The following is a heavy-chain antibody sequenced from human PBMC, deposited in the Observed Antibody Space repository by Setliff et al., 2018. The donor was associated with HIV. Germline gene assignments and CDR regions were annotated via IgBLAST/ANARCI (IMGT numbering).Heavy chain of an antibody. D-gene: IGHD2-15*01. V-gene: IGHV4-4*02. J-gene: IGHJ2*01. CDR1: GDSISSSNW. CDR2: IYHSGST. Sequence: LSLTCAVSGDSISSSNWWNWVRQPPGKGLEWIGEIYHSGSTNYNPSLKSRVTISVDKSKNQFSLKVSSVTAADTAVYYCARESGCSGGSCTYGYFDLWGRGTLVTVS. CDR3: ARESGCSGGSCTYGYFDL.